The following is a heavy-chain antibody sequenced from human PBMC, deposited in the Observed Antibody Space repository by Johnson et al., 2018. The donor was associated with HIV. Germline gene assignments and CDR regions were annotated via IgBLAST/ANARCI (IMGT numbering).Heavy chain of an antibody. Sequence: QMLLVESGGGVVQPGKSLTLSCVASGLSFSNFGIHWVRQAPGKGLEWVAVIWYDGSNKYYADSVKGRFTISRDDSKNSLYLQMNSLKTEDTAVYYCVRGGSYAGHNSDAFDIWGQGTVVTVSS. CDR3: VRGGSYAGHNSDAFDI. CDR1: GLSFSNFG. V-gene: IGHV3-33*08. CDR2: IWYDGSNK. J-gene: IGHJ3*02. D-gene: IGHD3-16*01.